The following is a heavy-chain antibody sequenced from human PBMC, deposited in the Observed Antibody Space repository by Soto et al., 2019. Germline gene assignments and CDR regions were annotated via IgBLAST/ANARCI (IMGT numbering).Heavy chain of an antibody. D-gene: IGHD6-19*01. CDR2: INPNSGGT. CDR3: ATDHTVFRIAVAGKCSY. J-gene: IGHJ4*02. CDR1: GYTFTGYS. V-gene: IGHV1-2*02. Sequence: ASVKVSCKASGYTFTGYSMHWVRQAPGQGLEWMGWINPNSGGTNYAQKFQGRVTMTRDTSISTAYMELSRLRSDDTAVYYCATDHTVFRIAVAGKCSYWGQGTLVTVSS.